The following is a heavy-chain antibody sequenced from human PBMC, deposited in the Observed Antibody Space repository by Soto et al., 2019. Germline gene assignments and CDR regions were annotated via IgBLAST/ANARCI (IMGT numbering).Heavy chain of an antibody. CDR3: AGDPVAASGTAFDI. Sequence: SETLSLTCTVSGGSISSGGYYWSWIRQHPGKGLEWIGYIYYSGSTYYNPSLKSRVTISVDTSKNQFSLKLSSVTAADTAVYYCAGDPVAASGTAFDIWGQGTMVTVSS. V-gene: IGHV4-31*03. J-gene: IGHJ3*02. CDR1: GGSISSGGYY. CDR2: IYYSGST. D-gene: IGHD6-13*01.